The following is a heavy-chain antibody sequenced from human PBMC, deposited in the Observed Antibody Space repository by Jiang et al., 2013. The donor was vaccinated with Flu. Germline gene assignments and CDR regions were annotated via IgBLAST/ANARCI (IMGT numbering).Heavy chain of an antibody. J-gene: IGHJ4*02. V-gene: IGHV4-30-4*01. CDR2: IYYSGST. D-gene: IGHD1-7*01. CDR3: ARENFEYGITGTTRTLIDY. CDR1: GGSISSGDYY. Sequence: GPGLVKPSQTLSLTCTVSGGSISSGDYYWSWIRQPPGKGLEWIGYIYYSGSTYYNPSLKSRVTISVDTFKNQFSLKLSSVTAADTAVYYCARENFEYGITGTTRTLIDYWGQGTLVTVSS.